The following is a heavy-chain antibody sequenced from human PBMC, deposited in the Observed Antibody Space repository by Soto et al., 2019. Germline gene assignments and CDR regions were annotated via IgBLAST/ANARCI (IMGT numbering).Heavy chain of an antibody. Sequence: GGSLRLSCAASGFTFSSYAMSWVRQAPGKGLEWVAVISYDGSNKYYADSVKGRFTISRDNSKNTLYLQMNSLRAEDTAVYYCAKDLSYYYDSSGSDYWGQGTLVTVSS. CDR1: GFTFSSYA. V-gene: IGHV3-30*18. CDR2: ISYDGSNK. CDR3: AKDLSYYYDSSGSDY. D-gene: IGHD3-22*01. J-gene: IGHJ4*02.